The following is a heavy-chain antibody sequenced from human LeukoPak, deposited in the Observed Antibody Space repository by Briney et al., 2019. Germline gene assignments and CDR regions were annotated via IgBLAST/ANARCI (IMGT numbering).Heavy chain of an antibody. CDR1: GFTFSSYE. CDR3: ARDEYYDSSGYYDY. V-gene: IGHV3-48*03. J-gene: IGHJ4*02. D-gene: IGHD3-22*01. CDR2: ISSSGSTI. Sequence: GGSLRLSCAASGFTFSSYEMNWVRQAPGKGLEWVSYISSSGSTIYYADSVKGRFTISRDNAKNSLYLQMNSLRAEDTAVYYCARDEYYDSSGYYDYWGRGTLVTVSS.